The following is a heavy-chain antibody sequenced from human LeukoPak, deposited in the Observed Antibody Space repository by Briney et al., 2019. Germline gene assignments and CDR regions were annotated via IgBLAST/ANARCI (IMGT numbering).Heavy chain of an antibody. D-gene: IGHD3-9*01. CDR3: AKVTGVRGYFDY. J-gene: IGHJ4*02. CDR2: IWYDGSNK. CDR1: GFTFSSYG. V-gene: IGHV3-33*06. Sequence: GGSPRLSCAASGFTFSSYGMHWVRQAPGKGLEWVAVIWYDGSNKYYADSVKGRFTISRDNSKNTLYLQMNSLRAEDTAVYYCAKVTGVRGYFDYWGQGTLVTVSS.